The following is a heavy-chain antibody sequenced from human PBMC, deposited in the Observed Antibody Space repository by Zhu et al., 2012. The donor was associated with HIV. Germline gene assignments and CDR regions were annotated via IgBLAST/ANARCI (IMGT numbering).Heavy chain of an antibody. J-gene: IGHJ5*02. Sequence: QVQLQESGSGLVKPSQTLSLTCAVSGGSISSGGYSWSWIRLPPGKGLEWIGYIYHSGSTYYNPSLKSRVTISVDGSKNQFSLKLSSVTAADTAVYYCARGPPQGSWFDPWGQGTLVTVSS. CDR2: IYHSGST. CDR3: ARGPPQGSWFDP. V-gene: IGHV4-30-2*01. CDR1: GGSISSGGYS. D-gene: IGHD1-14*01.